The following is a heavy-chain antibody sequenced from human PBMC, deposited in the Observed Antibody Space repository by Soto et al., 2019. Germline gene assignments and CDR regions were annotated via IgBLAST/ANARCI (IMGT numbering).Heavy chain of an antibody. Sequence: SVKVSCKASGGTFSSYTISWVRQAPGQGLEWMGRIIPILGIANYAQKFQGRVTITADKSTSTAYMELSSLRSEDTAVYYCARDDSGGSYWYFDLWGRGTLVTVSS. CDR3: ARDDSGGSYWYFDL. V-gene: IGHV1-69*04. CDR1: GGTFSSYT. CDR2: IIPILGIA. J-gene: IGHJ2*01. D-gene: IGHD6-19*01.